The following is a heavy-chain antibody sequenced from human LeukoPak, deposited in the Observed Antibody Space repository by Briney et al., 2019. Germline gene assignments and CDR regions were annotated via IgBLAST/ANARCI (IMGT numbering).Heavy chain of an antibody. CDR3: AKDHGIAAAGLWVVFDY. CDR2: IRYDGSNK. J-gene: IGHJ4*02. CDR1: RFTFSSYD. V-gene: IGHV3-30*02. Sequence: PGGSLRLSCAASRFTFSSYDMHWVRQAPGKGLEWVAFIRYDGSNKYYADSVKGRFTISRDNSKNTLYLQMNSLRAEDTAVYYCAKDHGIAAAGLWVVFDYWGQGTLVTVSS. D-gene: IGHD6-13*01.